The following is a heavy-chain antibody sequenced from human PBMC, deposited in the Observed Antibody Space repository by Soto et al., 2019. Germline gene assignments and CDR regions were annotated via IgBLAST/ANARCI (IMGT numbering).Heavy chain of an antibody. J-gene: IGHJ3*02. Sequence: SETLSLTCTFSGGSISSYYWSWIRQPPGKGLEWIGYIYYSGSTNYNPSLKSRVTISVDTSKNQFSLKLSSVTAADTAVYYCARDAYKGYCSGGSCQDAFDIWGQGTMVT. V-gene: IGHV4-59*01. CDR1: GGSISSYY. D-gene: IGHD2-15*01. CDR3: ARDAYKGYCSGGSCQDAFDI. CDR2: IYYSGST.